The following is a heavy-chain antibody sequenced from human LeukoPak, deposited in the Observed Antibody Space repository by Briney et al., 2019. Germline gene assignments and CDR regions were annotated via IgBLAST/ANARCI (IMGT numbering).Heavy chain of an antibody. J-gene: IGHJ4*02. CDR1: GFTFSSYG. Sequence: GRSLRLSCAASGFTFSSYGMHWVRQAPGKGLEWVAVISYDGSNKYYADSVKGRFTISRDNSKNTPYLQMNSLRAEDTAVYYCAKVGGGSTWDIVVVVAATPVYYFDYWGQGTLVTVSS. V-gene: IGHV3-30*18. CDR3: AKVGGGSTWDIVVVVAATPVYYFDY. CDR2: ISYDGSNK. D-gene: IGHD2-15*01.